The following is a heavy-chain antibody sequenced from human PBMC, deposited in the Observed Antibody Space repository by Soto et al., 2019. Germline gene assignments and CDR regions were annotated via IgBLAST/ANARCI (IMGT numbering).Heavy chain of an antibody. D-gene: IGHD4-17*01. Sequence: QVQLVESGGGVVQPGRSLRLSCAASGFTFSSYAIHWVRQAPGKGLEWVAVMSYDGYNKYYADSVKGRFTMSRDNSKNTRYLQMDGLRDEDTAVYYCAREGDYGDYDTWGQGTLITVSS. CDR2: MSYDGYNK. J-gene: IGHJ5*02. V-gene: IGHV3-30-3*01. CDR1: GFTFSSYA. CDR3: AREGDYGDYDT.